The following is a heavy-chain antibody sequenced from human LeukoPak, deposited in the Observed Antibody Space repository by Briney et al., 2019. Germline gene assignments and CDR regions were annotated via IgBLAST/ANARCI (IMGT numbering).Heavy chain of an antibody. CDR1: GFTFSSYG. CDR3: AKEGPGSSSWSEGFYYYYYMDV. CDR2: LRYVGIKK. Sequence: GGSLRLSCAASGFTFSSYGMHWVRQAPGKGWGGWAFLRYVGIKKYYADSVKGRFTISRDNSKNTLYLQMNSLRAEDTAVYYCAKEGPGSSSWSEGFYYYYYMDVWGKGTTVTVSS. D-gene: IGHD6-13*01. J-gene: IGHJ6*03. V-gene: IGHV3-30*02.